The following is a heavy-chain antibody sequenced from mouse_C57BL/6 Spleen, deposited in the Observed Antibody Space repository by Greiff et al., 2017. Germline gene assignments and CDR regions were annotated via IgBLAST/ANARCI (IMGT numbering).Heavy chain of an antibody. Sequence: QVHVKQSGAELVRPGTSVKVSCKASGYAFTNYLIEWVKQRPGQGLEWIGVINPGSGGTNYNEKFKGKATLTADKSSSTAYMQLSSLTSEDSAVYFCARGGYGNYLFDYWGQGTTLTVSS. CDR3: ARGGYGNYLFDY. CDR2: INPGSGGT. J-gene: IGHJ2*01. V-gene: IGHV1-54*01. D-gene: IGHD2-10*02. CDR1: GYAFTNYL.